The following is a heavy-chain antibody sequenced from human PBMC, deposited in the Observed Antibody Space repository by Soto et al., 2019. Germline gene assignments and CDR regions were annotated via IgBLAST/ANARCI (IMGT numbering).Heavy chain of an antibody. CDR3: ARRGTYYYDSSGYYFAAFDI. D-gene: IGHD3-22*01. CDR1: GGSISSSNW. V-gene: IGHV4-4*02. CDR2: IYHSGST. Sequence: QVQLQESGPGLVKPSGTLSLTCAVSGGSISSSNWWSWVRQPPGKGLEWIGEIYHSGSTNYNPSLKSRVTISVDKSNNQFSLKLSSVTAADTAVYYCARRGTYYYDSSGYYFAAFDIWGQGTMVTVSS. J-gene: IGHJ3*02.